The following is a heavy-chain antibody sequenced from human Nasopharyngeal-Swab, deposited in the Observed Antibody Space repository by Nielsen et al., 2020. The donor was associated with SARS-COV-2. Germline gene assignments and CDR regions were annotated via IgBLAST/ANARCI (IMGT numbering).Heavy chain of an antibody. CDR2: INHSGST. CDR3: ARGRRRSRAWQQRHNWFDP. V-gene: IGHV4-34*01. Sequence: WIRQPPGKGLEWIGEINHSGSTNYNPSLKSRVTISVDTSKNQFSLKLSSVTAADTAVYYCARGRRRSRAWQQRHNWFDPWGQGTPVTVSS. D-gene: IGHD6-13*01. J-gene: IGHJ5*02.